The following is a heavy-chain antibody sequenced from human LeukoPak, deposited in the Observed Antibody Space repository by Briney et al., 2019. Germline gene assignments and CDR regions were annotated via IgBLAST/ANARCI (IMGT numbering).Heavy chain of an antibody. CDR3: ARDLPYYDFFQDYYYMDV. Sequence: SETLSLTCTVSGGSISSYYWSWIRQPAGKGLEWIGRIYTSGSTNYNPSLKGLVTMSVDTSKNQFSLKLSSVTAADTAVYYCARDLPYYDFFQDYYYMDVWGKGTTVTVSS. D-gene: IGHD3-3*01. V-gene: IGHV4-4*07. CDR1: GGSISSYY. J-gene: IGHJ6*03. CDR2: IYTSGST.